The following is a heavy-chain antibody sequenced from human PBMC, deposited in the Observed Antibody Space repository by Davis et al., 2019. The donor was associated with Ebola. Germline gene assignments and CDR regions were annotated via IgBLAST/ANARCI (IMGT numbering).Heavy chain of an antibody. D-gene: IGHD6-13*01. CDR2: ISTSSSTI. J-gene: IGHJ6*04. CDR3: ARWLAAAGTRPYYYYGMDV. CDR1: GFPFSRYS. Sequence: GESLKISCSASGFPFSRYSMNWVRHAPGKGLVWVSYISTSSSTIYYADSVKGRFTISRDNAKNSLYLQMNSLRDEDTAVYYGARWLAAAGTRPYYYYGMDVWGKGTTVTVSS. V-gene: IGHV3-48*02.